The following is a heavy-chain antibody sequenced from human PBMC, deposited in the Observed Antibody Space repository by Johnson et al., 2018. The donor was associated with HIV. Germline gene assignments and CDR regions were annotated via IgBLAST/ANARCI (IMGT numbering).Heavy chain of an antibody. J-gene: IGHJ3*02. V-gene: IGHV3-9*01. Sequence: VQLVESGGGLVQPGRSLRLSCAASGFSFDDYAMHWVRQAPGKGLEWVSGIGWNSGSKGYADSVKGRFTISRDNAKNSLYLQMNSLRAEDTALYYCAKDIRDFWSGWNDAFDIWGQGTMVTVSS. D-gene: IGHD3-3*01. CDR1: GFSFDDYA. CDR2: IGWNSGSK. CDR3: AKDIRDFWSGWNDAFDI.